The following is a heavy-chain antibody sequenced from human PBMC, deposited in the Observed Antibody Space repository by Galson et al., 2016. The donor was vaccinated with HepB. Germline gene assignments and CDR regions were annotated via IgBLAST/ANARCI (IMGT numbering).Heavy chain of an antibody. CDR2: IKASGGNT. V-gene: IGHV1-46*01. CDR3: ARDRGVAGAGRHSLDI. Sequence: SVKVSCKASGYTFRNYYMHWVRQAPGQGLEWMGLIKASGGNTRYAQTFQGRFTLTRDTSTNTVYMEVSSLRSEDTDLYYCARDRGVAGAGRHSLDIWGQGTMVTVSS. D-gene: IGHD6-19*01. CDR1: GYTFRNYY. J-gene: IGHJ3*02.